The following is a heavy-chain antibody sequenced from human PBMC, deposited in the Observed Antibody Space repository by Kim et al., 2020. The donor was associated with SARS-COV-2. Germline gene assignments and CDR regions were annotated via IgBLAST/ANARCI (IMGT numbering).Heavy chain of an antibody. V-gene: IGHV4-59*13. CDR1: GGSISSYY. J-gene: IGHJ4*02. Sequence: SETLSLTCTVSGGSISSYYWSWIRQPPGKGLEWIGYIYYSGSTNYNPSLKSRVTISVDTSKNQFSLKLSSVTAADTAVYYCASGGADVLRFLEFDYWGQGTLVTVSS. CDR3: ASGGADVLRFLEFDY. CDR2: IYYSGST. D-gene: IGHD3-3*01.